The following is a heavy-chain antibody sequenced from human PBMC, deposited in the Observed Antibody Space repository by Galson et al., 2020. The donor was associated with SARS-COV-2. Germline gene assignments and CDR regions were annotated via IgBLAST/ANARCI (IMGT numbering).Heavy chain of an antibody. J-gene: IGHJ4*02. V-gene: IGHV3-30*04. D-gene: IGHD3-9*01. Sequence: GGSLRLSCAASGFTFESHAMHWVRQAPGKGLEWVAMISYDGTTKDYADSVKGRFTMSRDNSKNMMSLQMDTLRAEDTAVYFCARDHDVLTGYPSYYFDSWGQGTLVTVSS. CDR3: ARDHDVLTGYPSYYFDS. CDR1: GFTFESHA. CDR2: ISYDGTTK.